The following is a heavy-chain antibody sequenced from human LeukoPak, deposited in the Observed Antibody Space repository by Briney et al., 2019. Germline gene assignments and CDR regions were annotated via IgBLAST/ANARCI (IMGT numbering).Heavy chain of an antibody. CDR2: INHRGTT. CDR1: GESFSGYY. CDR3: ARLGRSGLDY. D-gene: IGHD4-17*01. J-gene: IGHJ4*02. Sequence: PSETLSLTCAVYGESFSGYYWTWIRQPPGKGLEWIGEINHRGTTNYNPSLKSRVTISVDTSKNQFSLKLSSVTAADTAVYYCARLGRSGLDYWGQGTLVTVSS. V-gene: IGHV4-34*01.